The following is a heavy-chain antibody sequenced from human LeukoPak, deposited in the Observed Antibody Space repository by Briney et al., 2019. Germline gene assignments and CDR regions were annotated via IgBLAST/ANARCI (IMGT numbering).Heavy chain of an antibody. Sequence: GASVKVSCKASGYTFTSYGISWVRQAPGQGLEWMGWISAYNGNTNYAQKLQGRVTMTTDTSTSTAYMELRSLRSDDTAVYYCARWAAAGLYYYYGMDVWGQGTTVTVSS. CDR2: ISAYNGNT. CDR1: GYTFTSYG. D-gene: IGHD6-13*01. CDR3: ARWAAAGLYYYYGMDV. J-gene: IGHJ6*02. V-gene: IGHV1-18*01.